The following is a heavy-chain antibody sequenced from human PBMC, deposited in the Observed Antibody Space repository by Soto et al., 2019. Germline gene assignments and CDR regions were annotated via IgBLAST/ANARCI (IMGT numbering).Heavy chain of an antibody. J-gene: IGHJ3*02. CDR2: ISPVLGTV. CDR3: AREGADYYHSLAFDI. Sequence: GASVKVSCKASGGRFYDSTVSWVRQAPGRGLEWMGKISPVLGTVDYPQKFLDRLTITVDESRTTAYMELRSLSYEDTAIFYCAREGADYYHSLAFDIWGQGTTVTVSS. V-gene: IGHV1-69*13. CDR1: GGRFYDST. D-gene: IGHD3-9*01.